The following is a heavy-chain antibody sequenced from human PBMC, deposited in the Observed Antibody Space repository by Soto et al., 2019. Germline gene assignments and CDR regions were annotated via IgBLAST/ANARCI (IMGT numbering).Heavy chain of an antibody. J-gene: IGHJ2*01. CDR1: GYTFTSYY. V-gene: IGHV1-46*01. Sequence: QVQLVQSGAEVKKPGASVKVSCKASGYTFTSYYMHWVRQAPGQGLEWMGIINPSGGSTSYAQKFQGRVTMTRDTSTSTVYMDLSSLSSEDTAVYYCASRPYYGSGSWPQNWYFDLWGRGTLVTVSS. CDR2: INPSGGST. CDR3: ASRPYYGSGSWPQNWYFDL. D-gene: IGHD3-10*01.